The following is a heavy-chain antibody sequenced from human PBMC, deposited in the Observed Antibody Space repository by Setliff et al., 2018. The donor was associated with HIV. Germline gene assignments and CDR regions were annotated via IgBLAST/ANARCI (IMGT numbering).Heavy chain of an antibody. CDR3: ARVGRRDGWGRKAVAGWIWFDP. D-gene: IGHD6-19*01. J-gene: IGHJ5*02. Sequence: PSETLSLTCAVYGGSFSGYSWNWVRQPPAMGLEWIGEINQSETTNYNPSFKSRVTISLDTSKSQFSLKLTSVTAADTGVYYCARVGRRDGWGRKAVAGWIWFDPWSQGTLVTVSS. V-gene: IGHV4-34*01. CDR2: INQSETT. CDR1: GGSFSGYS.